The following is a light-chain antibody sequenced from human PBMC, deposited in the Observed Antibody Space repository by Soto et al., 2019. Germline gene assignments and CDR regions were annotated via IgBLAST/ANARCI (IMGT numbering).Light chain of an antibody. J-gene: IGLJ2*01. CDR1: KLGDKY. V-gene: IGLV3-1*01. CDR2: QDS. Sequence: SYELTQPPSVSVSPGQTASITCSGDKLGDKYACWYQQKPGQSPVLVIYQDSKRPSGIPERSSGSNSGNTATLTISGTQAMDEADYYCQAWDSSTAVFGGGTKLTV. CDR3: QAWDSSTAV.